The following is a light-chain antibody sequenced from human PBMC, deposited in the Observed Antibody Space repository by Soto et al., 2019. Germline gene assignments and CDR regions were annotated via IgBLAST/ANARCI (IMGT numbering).Light chain of an antibody. J-gene: IGKJ2*01. CDR3: QQDYSTPPYT. V-gene: IGKV4-1*01. CDR1: QSVLYSSNNKNY. Sequence: DIVMTQSPDSLAVSLGERATINCKSSQSVLYSSNNKNYLAWYQQKPGQPPKLLIYWASTRESGVPDRFSGSVSGTDCTLTIGSRQAEDVAVYYCQQDYSTPPYTFGQGTKLEIK. CDR2: WAS.